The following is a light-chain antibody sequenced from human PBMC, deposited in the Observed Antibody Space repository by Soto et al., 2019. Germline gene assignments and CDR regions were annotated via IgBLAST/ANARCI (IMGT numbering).Light chain of an antibody. CDR3: QQYGGSPYT. J-gene: IGKJ2*01. Sequence: DIVMTPSPATLPVSPVERATLSCRASQSVSSNLAWYQQKPGQAPRFLIYGASTRATGVPDRFSGAGSGADFTFIISRVEPEDFAVYYCQQYGGSPYTFGQGTKVDIK. CDR1: QSVSSN. V-gene: IGKV3-20*01. CDR2: GAS.